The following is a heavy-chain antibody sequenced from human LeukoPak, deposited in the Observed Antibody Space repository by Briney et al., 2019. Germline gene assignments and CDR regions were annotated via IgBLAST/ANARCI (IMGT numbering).Heavy chain of an antibody. V-gene: IGHV3-74*01. Sequence: PGGSLRLSCAASGFTFSSYWMHWVRQAPGKGLVWVSRINSDGSSTRYADSVKGRFTISRDNAKNSLDLQMNSLRVEDTGIYYCVKVAKYYYGSETYYFFEHWGQGTPVTASS. J-gene: IGHJ4*02. CDR1: GFTFSSYW. CDR2: INSDGSST. CDR3: VKVAKYYYGSETYYFFEH. D-gene: IGHD3-10*01.